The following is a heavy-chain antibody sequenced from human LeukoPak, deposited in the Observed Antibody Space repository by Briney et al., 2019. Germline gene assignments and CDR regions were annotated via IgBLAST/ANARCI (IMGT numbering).Heavy chain of an antibody. CDR3: ARDFFNYYDKGT. D-gene: IGHD3-22*01. CDR1: GYTFTSYD. J-gene: IGHJ5*02. CDR2: MNPNSGNT. Sequence: ASVKVSCKASGYTFTSYDINWVRQATGQGLEWMGWMNPNSGNTGYAQKFQDRVTMNRNTPISTAYMELSSLRSEDTAVYYCARDFFNYYDKGTWGQGTLVTVSS. V-gene: IGHV1-8*01.